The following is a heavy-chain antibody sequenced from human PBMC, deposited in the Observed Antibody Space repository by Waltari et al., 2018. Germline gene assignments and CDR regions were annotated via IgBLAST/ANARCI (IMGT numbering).Heavy chain of an antibody. D-gene: IGHD2-15*01. CDR3: ARDRGRGLYLDA. V-gene: IGHV4-4*02. CDR1: GDSVTSPNW. J-gene: IGHJ5*02. Sequence: QLQLQESGPGLVKPSGTLSLSCAVSGDSVTSPNWWSWVRQSPQRGLEWIGQVLSTGKTNYSPAFASRFTMSLDASNNQFSLKVTSATAADTAVYYCARDRGRGLYLDAWGPGTLVTVSP. CDR2: VLSTGKT.